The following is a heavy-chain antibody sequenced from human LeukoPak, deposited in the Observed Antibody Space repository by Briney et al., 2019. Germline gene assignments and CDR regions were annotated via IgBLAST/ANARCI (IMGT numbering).Heavy chain of an antibody. CDR1: GFSVSSNY. CDR2: IYSGGDT. Sequence: GGSLRLSCAASGFSVSSNYINWFRQAPGKGLEWVSVIYSGGDTYYADSVKARFTISRGNSKNTLYLQMNSLRAEDTAVYYCARRMACGGDCFRAYDYWGQGTLVTVSS. V-gene: IGHV3-66*01. J-gene: IGHJ4*02. D-gene: IGHD2-21*02. CDR3: ARRMACGGDCFRAYDY.